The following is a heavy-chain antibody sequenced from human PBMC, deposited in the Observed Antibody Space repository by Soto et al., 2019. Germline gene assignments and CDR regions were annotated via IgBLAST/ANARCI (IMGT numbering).Heavy chain of an antibody. CDR1: GFTFSSYA. J-gene: IGHJ6*02. V-gene: IGHV3-23*01. D-gene: IGHD3-3*01. Sequence: GGSLRLSCAASGFTFSSYAMSWVRQAPGKGLEWVSAISGSGGSTYYADSVKGRFTISRDNSKNTLYLQMNSLRAEDTAVYYCEKYNRFIVFWTGYYPVPNSYYYGMDVSGQGTTGTVSS. CDR3: EKYNRFIVFWTGYYPVPNSYYYGMDV. CDR2: ISGSGGST.